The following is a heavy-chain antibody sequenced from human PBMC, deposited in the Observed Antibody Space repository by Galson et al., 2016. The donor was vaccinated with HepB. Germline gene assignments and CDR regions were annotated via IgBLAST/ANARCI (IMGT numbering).Heavy chain of an antibody. CDR2: IMPIFGAP. V-gene: IGHV1-69*13. D-gene: IGHD1-1*01. J-gene: IGHJ6*03. CDR1: GYTFTSYT. CDR3: ARELPYNWNDVYFYMDV. Sequence: SVKVSCKASGYTFTSYTIHWVRQAPGQGLEWMGGIMPIFGAPNYAQEFQGRLTISAVESTSTAYMELSSLRYEDSAIYYCARELPYNWNDVYFYMDVWGKGTTVTVSS.